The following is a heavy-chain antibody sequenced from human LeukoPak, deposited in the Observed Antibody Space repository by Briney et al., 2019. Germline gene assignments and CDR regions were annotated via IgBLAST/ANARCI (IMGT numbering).Heavy chain of an antibody. CDR2: INPNGGGT. V-gene: IGHV1-2*06. Sequence: ASVKVSCMASGYTFTGYYMHWVRQAPGQGLEWMGRINPNGGGTNYAPKFQGRVTMTRDTSISTAYMELSRLRSDDTAVYYCARVKARQGIDYWGQGTLVTVSS. CDR3: ARVKARQGIDY. CDR1: GYTFTGYY. J-gene: IGHJ4*02.